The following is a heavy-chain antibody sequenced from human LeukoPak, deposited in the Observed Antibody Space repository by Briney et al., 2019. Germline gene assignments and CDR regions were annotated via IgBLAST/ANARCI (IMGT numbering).Heavy chain of an antibody. CDR3: AIKLSSGGF. J-gene: IGHJ4*02. CDR1: GDTFPSYD. V-gene: IGHV1-8*01. CDR2: VNPNSANT. D-gene: IGHD1-26*01. Sequence: ASVKVSCKASGDTFPSYDINWVRQAPGQGLEWMGWVNPNSANTAYAQKFQGRVTMTRNTSISTAYMELSSLRSEDTAVYYCAIKLSSGGFWGQGTLVTVSS.